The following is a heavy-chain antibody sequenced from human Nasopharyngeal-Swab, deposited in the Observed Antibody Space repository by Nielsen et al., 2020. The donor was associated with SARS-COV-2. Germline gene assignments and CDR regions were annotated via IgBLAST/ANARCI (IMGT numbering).Heavy chain of an antibody. D-gene: IGHD5-24*01. CDR1: GYSFVNHW. CDR2: VYPGNSEI. Sequence: GESLMISCMASGYSFVNHWIGWVRQRPGKGLEWVGMVYPGNSEIAYSPSFQGQITISADKSINTAYLQWRSLRASDTAVYYCARRAARDGYNYEVDPWGQGTRVTVSS. V-gene: IGHV5-51*01. J-gene: IGHJ5*02. CDR3: ARRAARDGYNYEVDP.